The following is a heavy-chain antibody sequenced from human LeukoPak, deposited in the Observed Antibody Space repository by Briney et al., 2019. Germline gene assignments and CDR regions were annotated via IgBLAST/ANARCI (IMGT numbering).Heavy chain of an antibody. D-gene: IGHD7-27*01. CDR1: GFAVSSNY. CDR2: IYSGGST. J-gene: IGHJ4*02. CDR3: ARGTSKTGVDY. V-gene: IGHV3-53*01. Sequence: PGGSLRLSCAASGFAVSSNYMSWVRQAPGKGLEWVSVIYSGGSTYYADSVKGRFTISRDNSKNTLYLQMNSLRAEDTAVYYCARGTSKTGVDYWGQGTLVTVSS.